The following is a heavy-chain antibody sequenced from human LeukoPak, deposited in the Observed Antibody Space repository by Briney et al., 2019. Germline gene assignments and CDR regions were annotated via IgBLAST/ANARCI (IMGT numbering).Heavy chain of an antibody. Sequence: PGGSLRLSCAASGFTFSSFWMNWVRQAPGKGLEWVANIKEDGSEKYYVESVKGRYTIFRDNAKNSLYLQMNNLRAEDTAVYYCARRLDYFDYWGQGTLVTVSS. CDR1: GFTFSSFW. J-gene: IGHJ4*02. CDR2: IKEDGSEK. V-gene: IGHV3-7*01. CDR3: ARRLDYFDY.